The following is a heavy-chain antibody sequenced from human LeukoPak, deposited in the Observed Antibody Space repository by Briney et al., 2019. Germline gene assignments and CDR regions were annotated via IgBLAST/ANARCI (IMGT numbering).Heavy chain of an antibody. CDR1: GFTFSSYS. J-gene: IGHJ4*02. Sequence: GGSLRLSCAASGFTFSSYSMNWVRQAPGKGLEWVSSISSSSSYIYYADLVKGRFTISRDNAKNSLYLQMNSLRAEDTAVYYCARGPYYDILTGYFPHYFDYWGQGTLVTVSS. CDR3: ARGPYYDILTGYFPHYFDY. V-gene: IGHV3-21*01. D-gene: IGHD3-9*01. CDR2: ISSSSSYI.